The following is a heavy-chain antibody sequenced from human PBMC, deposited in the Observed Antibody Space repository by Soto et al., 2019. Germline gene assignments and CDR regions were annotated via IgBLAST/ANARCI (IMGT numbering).Heavy chain of an antibody. D-gene: IGHD3-10*01. V-gene: IGHV4-59*01. CDR3: ARDLYYYGSGSYYTSGYYYMDV. J-gene: IGHJ6*03. CDR2: IYYSGST. CDR1: GGSISSYY. Sequence: PSETLSLSCTFSGGSISSYYWSWIRQPPGKGLEWIGYIYYSGSTNYNPSLKSRVTISVDTSKNQFSLKLSSVTAADTAVYYCARDLYYYGSGSYYTSGYYYMDVWGKGTTVTVSS.